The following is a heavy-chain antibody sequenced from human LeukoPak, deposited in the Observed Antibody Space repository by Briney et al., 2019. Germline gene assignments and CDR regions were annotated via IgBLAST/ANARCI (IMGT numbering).Heavy chain of an antibody. D-gene: IGHD3-10*01. Sequence: PGGSLRLSCAASGFTVSSNYMSWVRQAPGKGVEWVSLIYSGGSTYYADSVKGRFTISRDNSKNTLYLQMNSLRAEDTAVYYCARDRVGPSLQHWGQGTLVTVSS. CDR3: ARDRVGPSLQH. V-gene: IGHV3-53*01. J-gene: IGHJ1*01. CDR2: IYSGGST. CDR1: GFTVSSNY.